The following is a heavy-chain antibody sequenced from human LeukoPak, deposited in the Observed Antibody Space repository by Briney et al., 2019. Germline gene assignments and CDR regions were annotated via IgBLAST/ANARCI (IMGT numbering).Heavy chain of an antibody. CDR1: GGSISSYY. Sequence: SETLSLTCTVAGGSISSYYWSWIRQPPGKGLEWIGSIYYSGSTYYNPSLKSRVTISVDTSKNQFSLKLSSVTAADTAVYYCARSDLSSAFPDAFDIWGQGTMVTVSS. J-gene: IGHJ3*02. V-gene: IGHV4-59*05. CDR2: IYYSGST. CDR3: ARSDLSSAFPDAFDI.